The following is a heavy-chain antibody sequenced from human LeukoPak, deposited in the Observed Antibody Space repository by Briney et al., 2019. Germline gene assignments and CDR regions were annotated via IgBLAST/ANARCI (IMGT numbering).Heavy chain of an antibody. CDR2: VDPSDSYT. V-gene: IGHV5-10-1*01. CDR1: GYKFTSYW. Sequence: GESLKISCKGSGYKFTSYWISWVRQMPGKGLEWMGRVDPSDSYTTYSPSFQGHVTISADKSISTAYLQWSSLKASDTAMYYCAKSYCSGGSCYSDYWGQGTLVTVSS. D-gene: IGHD2-15*01. CDR3: AKSYCSGGSCYSDY. J-gene: IGHJ4*02.